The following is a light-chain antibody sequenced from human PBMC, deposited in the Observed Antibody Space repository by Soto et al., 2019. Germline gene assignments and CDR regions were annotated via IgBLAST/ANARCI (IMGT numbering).Light chain of an antibody. CDR3: QQYSSAPLT. CDR1: QSVSSK. J-gene: IGKJ1*01. Sequence: TQSPATLSVVPGERATLSRRASQSVSSKLAWYQQKPGQAPRLLIYGASSRATGIPDRFSASGSGTDFTLTISRLEPEDFAVYYCQQYSSAPLTFGQGTKVDIK. CDR2: GAS. V-gene: IGKV3-20*01.